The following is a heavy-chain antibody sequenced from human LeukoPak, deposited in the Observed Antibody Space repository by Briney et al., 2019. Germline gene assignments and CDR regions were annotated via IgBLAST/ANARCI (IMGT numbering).Heavy chain of an antibody. J-gene: IGHJ5*02. V-gene: IGHV3-21*01. Sequence: GGSLRLSCAASGFTSSSYSMNWVRQAPGKGLEWVSSISSSSSYIYYADSVKGRFTISRDNAKNSLYLQMNSLRAEDTAVYYCARLVQRGDNWFDPWGQGTLVTVSS. CDR2: ISSSSSYI. D-gene: IGHD3-10*01. CDR3: ARLVQRGDNWFDP. CDR1: GFTSSSYS.